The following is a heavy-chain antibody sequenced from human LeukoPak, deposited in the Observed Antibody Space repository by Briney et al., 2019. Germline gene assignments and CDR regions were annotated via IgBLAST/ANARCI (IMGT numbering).Heavy chain of an antibody. V-gene: IGHV4-59*01. D-gene: IGHD6-13*01. CDR2: IYYSGST. CDR1: GGSISDYY. J-gene: IGHJ5*02. Sequence: PSETLSLTCTVSGGSISDYYWSWIRQPPGKGLQWIGYIYYSGSTNYNPSLKSRVSISVDTSKNQFSLNLRSVTAADTAVYYCARTLGSSSWATWGRGTLVTVSS. CDR3: ARTLGSSSWAT.